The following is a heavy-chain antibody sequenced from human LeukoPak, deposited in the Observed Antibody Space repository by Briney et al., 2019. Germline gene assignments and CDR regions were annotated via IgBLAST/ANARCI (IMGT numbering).Heavy chain of an antibody. CDR2: IYPDDSDT. CDR1: GYTFSSYW. V-gene: IGHV5-51*01. Sequence: GESLKISCKGSGYTFSSYWIGWVRPMPGKGLEWMGIIYPDDSDTRYSPSFQGQVTISADKSISTAYLQWSSLEASDTAMYYCARLAYCSNDVCYSNYYYSMDVWGKGTTVTVSS. D-gene: IGHD2-8*01. CDR3: ARLAYCSNDVCYSNYYYSMDV. J-gene: IGHJ6*03.